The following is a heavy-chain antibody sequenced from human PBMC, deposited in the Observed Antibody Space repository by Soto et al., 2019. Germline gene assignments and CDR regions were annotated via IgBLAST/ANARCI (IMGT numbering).Heavy chain of an antibody. V-gene: IGHV4-34*01. D-gene: IGHD6-13*01. CDR1: GGSFSGYY. CDR2: INHSGST. J-gene: IGHJ4*02. Sequence: QVQLQQWGAGLLKPSETLSLTCAVYGGSFSGYYWSWIRQPPGKGLEGIGEINHSGSTNYNPSLKSRVTLSVDTSKNQFYLRLSCVTAAVTAVYYCARAASIAAVDYWGQGTLVTVSS. CDR3: ARAASIAAVDY.